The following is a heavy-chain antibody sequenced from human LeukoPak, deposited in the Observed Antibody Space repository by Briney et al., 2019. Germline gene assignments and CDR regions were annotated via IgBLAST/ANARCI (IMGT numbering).Heavy chain of an antibody. CDR2: ISYDGSNK. CDR3: ARVGIQLCFDY. J-gene: IGHJ4*02. Sequence: PGRSLRLSCAASGFTFSSYAMHWVRQAPGKGPEWVAVISYDGSNKYYADSVKGRFTISRDNSKNTLYLQMNSLRAEDTAVYYCARVGIQLCFDYWGQGTLVTVSS. CDR1: GFTFSSYA. D-gene: IGHD5-18*01. V-gene: IGHV3-30-3*01.